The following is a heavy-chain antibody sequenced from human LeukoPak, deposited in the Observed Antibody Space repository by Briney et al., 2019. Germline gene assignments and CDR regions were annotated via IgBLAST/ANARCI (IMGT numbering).Heavy chain of an antibody. Sequence: GGSLRLSCAASGFTFNSYTMNWVRQAPGKGLEWVSSISSGSSYIYYADSVKGRFTISRDNSKNSLYLQMNSLRAEDAAVYYCARDYPYSGSNYYSDYWGQGTLVTVSS. V-gene: IGHV3-21*01. CDR1: GFTFNSYT. CDR3: ARDYPYSGSNYYSDY. D-gene: IGHD1-26*01. CDR2: ISSGSSYI. J-gene: IGHJ4*02.